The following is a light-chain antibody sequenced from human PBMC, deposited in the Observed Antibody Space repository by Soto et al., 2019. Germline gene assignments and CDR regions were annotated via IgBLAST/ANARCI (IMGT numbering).Light chain of an antibody. CDR1: SSNIGPTYD. J-gene: IGLJ1*01. CDR3: QSYDSSLSGYV. Sequence: QSVLTQPPSVSGAPGQRVTISCTGSSSNIGPTYDVHWYQQLPGTAPKLLIYANTNRPSGVPDRSSGSKSGTSASLAITGLQAEDEADYFCQSYDSSLSGYVFGTGTKVTVL. CDR2: ANT. V-gene: IGLV1-40*01.